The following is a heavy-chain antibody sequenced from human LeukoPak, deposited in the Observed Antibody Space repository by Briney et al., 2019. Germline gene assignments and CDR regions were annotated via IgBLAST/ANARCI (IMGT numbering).Heavy chain of an antibody. CDR2: IYPGDSDT. V-gene: IGHV5-51*01. J-gene: IGHJ3*02. CDR1: GYSFTSYW. Sequence: GESLKISCKGSGYSFTSYWIGWVRQMPGKGLEWMGIIYPGDSDTRYSPSFQGQVTISADKSISTAYLQWSSLKASDTAMYYCASSLHVSQLVGFFDIWGQGTMVTVSS. D-gene: IGHD1-26*01. CDR3: ASSLHVSQLVGFFDI.